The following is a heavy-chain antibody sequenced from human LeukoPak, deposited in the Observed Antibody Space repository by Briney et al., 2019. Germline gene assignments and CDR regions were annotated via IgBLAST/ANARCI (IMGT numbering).Heavy chain of an antibody. V-gene: IGHV3-23*01. CDR2: ISGSGDYT. CDR3: AKDGQPSTRSLLCTNGICYQDY. J-gene: IGHJ4*02. CDR1: EFTFSSYA. Sequence: HTGGSLRLSCAASEFTFSSYAMTWVRQAPGKGLEWVSSISGSGDYTYYRDSVKGRFTMSRDNSKNTVYLNMNSLRAEDTAVYYCAKDGQPSTRSLLCTNGICYQDYWGQGTLVTVSS. D-gene: IGHD2-8*01.